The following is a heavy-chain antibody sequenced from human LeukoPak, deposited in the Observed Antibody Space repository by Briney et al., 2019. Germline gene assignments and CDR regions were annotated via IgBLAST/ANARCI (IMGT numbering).Heavy chain of an antibody. CDR1: GGSISSYY. CDR3: ARDGGLGGFDY. Sequence: PSETLSVTCTDSGGSISSYYWSWIRQPPAKGLEWIGYIYYSGSTNYNPSLKCRVTISVDTSKNQFSLKLSSVTAAYTAVYYCARDGGLGGFDYWGQGTLVTVSS. CDR2: IYYSGST. J-gene: IGHJ4*02. D-gene: IGHD3-16*01. V-gene: IGHV4-59*01.